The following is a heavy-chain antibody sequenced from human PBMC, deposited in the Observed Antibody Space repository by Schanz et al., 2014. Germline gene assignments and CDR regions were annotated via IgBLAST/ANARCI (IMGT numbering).Heavy chain of an antibody. V-gene: IGHV3-23*01. CDR3: AKDPYDVLTGYQYYFDY. CDR1: GFTFASYA. D-gene: IGHD3-9*01. J-gene: IGHJ4*02. Sequence: EVKLLESGGGLVQPGGSLRLSCAASGFTFASYAMSWVRQAPGKGLERVAAINGSGNATYYADSVKGRFTISRDNSRNTLFLQMKRLRVEDTAVYFCAKDPYDVLTGYQYYFDYWGPGRLVTVSS. CDR2: INGSGNAT.